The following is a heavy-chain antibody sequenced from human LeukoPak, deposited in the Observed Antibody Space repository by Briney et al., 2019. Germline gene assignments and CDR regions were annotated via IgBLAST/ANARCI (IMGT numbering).Heavy chain of an antibody. V-gene: IGHV4-38-2*02. CDR1: GYSISSGYY. CDR2: IYHSGST. CDR3: ARFIDGYNYGDY. D-gene: IGHD5-24*01. J-gene: IGHJ4*02. Sequence: PSETLSLTCTVSGYSISSGYYWGWIRQPPGKGLEWIGSIYHSGSTYYNPSLKSRVTISVDTSKNQFSPKLSSVTAADTAVYYCARFIDGYNYGDYWGQGTLVTVSS.